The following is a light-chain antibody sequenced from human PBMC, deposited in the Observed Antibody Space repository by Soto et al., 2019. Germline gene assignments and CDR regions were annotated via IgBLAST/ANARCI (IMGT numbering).Light chain of an antibody. CDR3: QQYNTYST. J-gene: IGKJ1*01. Sequence: DIQMTQSPSTLSASVGDRVTITCRASQCISSWLAWYQQKPGQAPQLLIYDASSLEGGVPSRFSGSGSGTEFTLTISSLQPDDFATYYCQQYNTYSTFGQGTKVEIK. CDR2: DAS. CDR1: QCISSW. V-gene: IGKV1-5*01.